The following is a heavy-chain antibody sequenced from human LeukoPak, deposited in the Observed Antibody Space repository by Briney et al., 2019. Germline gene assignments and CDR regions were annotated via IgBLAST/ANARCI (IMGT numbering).Heavy chain of an antibody. D-gene: IGHD3-22*01. V-gene: IGHV1-8*02. CDR2: MNPNSGNT. Sequence: ASVKVSCKASGGTFSSYAINWVRQATGQGLEWMGWMNPNSGNTGYAQKFQGRVTMTRNTSISTAYMELSSLRSEDTAVYYCARGLWDYYDSSGYSSDYWGQGTLVTVSS. CDR1: GGTFSSYA. J-gene: IGHJ4*02. CDR3: ARGLWDYYDSSGYSSDY.